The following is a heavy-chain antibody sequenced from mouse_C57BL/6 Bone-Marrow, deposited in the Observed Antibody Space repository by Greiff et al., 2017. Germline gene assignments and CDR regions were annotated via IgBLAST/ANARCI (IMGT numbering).Heavy chain of an antibody. D-gene: IGHD1-1*01. CDR2: IWSGGST. J-gene: IGHJ3*01. V-gene: IGHV2-2*01. Sequence: QVQLQQSGPGLVQPSQSLSITCTVSGFSFTSYGVHWVRQSPGKGLEWLGVIWSGGSTDYNAAFISRLSISKDNSKSQVFFKMNSLQADDTAIYYCARKHVYYYGSSYAWFAYWGQGTLVTVSA. CDR1: GFSFTSYG. CDR3: ARKHVYYYGSSYAWFAY.